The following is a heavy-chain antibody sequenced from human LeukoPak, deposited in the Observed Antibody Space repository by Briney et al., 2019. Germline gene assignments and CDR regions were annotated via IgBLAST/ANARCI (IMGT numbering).Heavy chain of an antibody. D-gene: IGHD1-1*01. CDR2: ITSGSSYI. Sequence: RGSLRPSCAASGFTFSSYSMNWVSQAPGKGLEWVSSITSGSSYIYYTDSVKGRFTISRDNAKNSLYLQMNSLRAEDTAVYYCATGTTSGSYYFAYWGQGTLVTVSS. V-gene: IGHV3-21*01. J-gene: IGHJ4*02. CDR1: GFTFSSYS. CDR3: ATGTTSGSYYFAY.